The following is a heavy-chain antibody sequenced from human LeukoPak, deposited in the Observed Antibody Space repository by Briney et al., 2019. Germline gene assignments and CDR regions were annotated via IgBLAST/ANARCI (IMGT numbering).Heavy chain of an antibody. CDR2: IYYSGST. D-gene: IGHD3-10*01. Sequence: SETLSLTCTVSGGSISSSSYYWGWIRQPPGKGLEWIGSIYYSGSTYYNPSLKSRVTISVDTSKNQFSLKLSSVTAADTAVYYCAGQRGYYGSGSYLNWFDPWGQGTLVTVSS. V-gene: IGHV4-39*01. J-gene: IGHJ5*02. CDR3: AGQRGYYGSGSYLNWFDP. CDR1: GGSISSSSYY.